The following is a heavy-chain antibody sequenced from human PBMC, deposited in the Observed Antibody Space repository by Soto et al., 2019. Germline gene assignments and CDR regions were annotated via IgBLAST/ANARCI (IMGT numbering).Heavy chain of an antibody. J-gene: IGHJ4*02. CDR3: ARTDCFDDCYYFVN. D-gene: IGHD2-21*02. CDR1: GYSFNTYG. V-gene: IGHV1-18*01. Sequence: ASVKVSCKASGYSFNTYGINWVRQAPGQGLEWMGWINTHSGNPSYAQKFQGRVTMTTDTSTGTAYMEVRSLTSDDTPVYFCARTDCFDDCYYFVNWGQGTLVNV. CDR2: INTHSGNP.